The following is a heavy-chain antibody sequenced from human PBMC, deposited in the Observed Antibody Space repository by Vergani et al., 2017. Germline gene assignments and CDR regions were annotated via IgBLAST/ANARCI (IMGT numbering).Heavy chain of an antibody. J-gene: IGHJ3*02. V-gene: IGHV1-69*01. CDR3: ASDGDYASFDI. D-gene: IGHD4-17*01. CDR2: IIPIFGTA. Sequence: QVQLVQSGAEVKKPGSSVKVSCKASGGTFSSYDISWVRQAPGQGLEWMGVIIPIFGTANYAQKFQGRVTITADESTSTAYMELSSLRSEDTAVYYCASDGDYASFDIWGQGTMVTVSS. CDR1: GGTFSSYD.